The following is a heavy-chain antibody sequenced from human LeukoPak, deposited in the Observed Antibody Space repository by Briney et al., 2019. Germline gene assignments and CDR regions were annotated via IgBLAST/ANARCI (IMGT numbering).Heavy chain of an antibody. Sequence: GGSLRLSCSASGFTFSNYYMTWVRQAPGKAREWVAFIKQDGSEKAYVDSVKGRFTISRDNAKNSLYLQMDSLRAEDTAVYYCARYGVVPAAIGLYYFDYWGQGTLVTVSS. CDR2: IKQDGSEK. CDR3: ARYGVVPAAIGLYYFDY. V-gene: IGHV3-7*01. J-gene: IGHJ4*02. D-gene: IGHD2-2*01. CDR1: GFTFSNYY.